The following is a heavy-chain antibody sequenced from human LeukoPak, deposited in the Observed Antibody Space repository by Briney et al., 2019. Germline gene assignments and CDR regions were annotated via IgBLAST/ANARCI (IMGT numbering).Heavy chain of an antibody. CDR2: ISYDGSNK. CDR1: GFTFSSYG. Sequence: GSLRLSCAASGFTFSSYGMHWVRQAPGKGLEWVAVISYDGSNKYYADSVKGRFTISRDNSKNTLYLQMNSLRAEDTAVYYCAKEIFSPRHGMDVWGKGTTVTVSS. J-gene: IGHJ6*04. D-gene: IGHD2-15*01. V-gene: IGHV3-30*18. CDR3: AKEIFSPRHGMDV.